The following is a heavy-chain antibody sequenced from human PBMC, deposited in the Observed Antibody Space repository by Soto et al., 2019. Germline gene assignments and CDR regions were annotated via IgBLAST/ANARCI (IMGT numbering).Heavy chain of an antibody. CDR2: INSDGSST. J-gene: IGHJ4*02. D-gene: IGHD2-15*01. CDR1: GFTFSSYW. V-gene: IGHV3-74*01. Sequence: EVQLVESGGGLVQPGGSLRLSCAASGFTFSSYWMHWVRQAPGKGLVWVSRINSDGSSTSYADSVKGRFTISRDNAKNTLYLQMNRLRAAHTAVYYCVRTSLVVAAATREDYWGQGTLVNVSS. CDR3: VRTSLVVAAATREDY.